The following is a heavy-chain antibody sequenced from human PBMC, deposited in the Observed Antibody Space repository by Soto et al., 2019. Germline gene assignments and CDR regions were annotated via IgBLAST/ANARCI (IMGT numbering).Heavy chain of an antibody. CDR3: ARGGITFGGVIGG. V-gene: IGHV1-2*02. J-gene: IGHJ4*02. CDR1: GYTFTGYY. D-gene: IGHD3-16*02. CDR2: INPNSGGT. Sequence: GASVKVSCKASGYTFTGYYMHWVRQAPGQGLEWMGWINPNSGGTSYAQKFQGRVTMTRDTSISTAYMELSRLRSDDTAVYYCARGGITFGGVIGGWGQGTLVTVSS.